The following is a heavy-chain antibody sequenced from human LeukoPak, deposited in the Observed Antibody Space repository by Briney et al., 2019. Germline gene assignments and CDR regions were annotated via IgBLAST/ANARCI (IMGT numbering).Heavy chain of an antibody. D-gene: IGHD1-1*01. CDR2: ISAYNGNT. CDR1: GYTFTSYG. J-gene: IGHJ4*02. V-gene: IGHV1-18*01. Sequence: ASVKVSCKASGYTFTSYGISWVRQAPGQGLEWMGWISAYNGNTNYAQKLQGRVTMITDTSTSTAYMELRSLRSDDTAVYYCAREGLAGSWNGRVDYWGQGTLVTVSS. CDR3: AREGLAGSWNGRVDY.